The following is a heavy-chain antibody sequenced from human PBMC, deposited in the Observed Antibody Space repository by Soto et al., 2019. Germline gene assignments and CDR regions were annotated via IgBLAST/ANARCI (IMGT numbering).Heavy chain of an antibody. CDR2: ISGGGGTT. CDR1: GFTFSSYA. J-gene: IGHJ4*02. D-gene: IGHD3-10*02. CDR3: AKDLLVFGLTNTYSHAMFGDY. Sequence: EVQLLDSGGGLVQPGGSLRLSCAASGFTFSSYAMGWVRQAPEKGLEWVSAISGGGGTTYYADSVKGRFTISRDNSKNTRYLQMNSLRAEDTAVYYCAKDLLVFGLTNTYSHAMFGDYWGQGTLVTVSS. V-gene: IGHV3-23*01.